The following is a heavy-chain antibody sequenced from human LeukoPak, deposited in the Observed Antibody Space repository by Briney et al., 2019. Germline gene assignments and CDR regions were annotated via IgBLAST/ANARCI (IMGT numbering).Heavy chain of an antibody. J-gene: IGHJ4*02. D-gene: IGHD1-26*01. CDR3: ARGNYPPNAQWEPVDY. CDR1: GGSISSGGYY. Sequence: PSETLSLTCTVSGGSISSGGYYWSWIRQHPGKGLEWIGYIYYSGSTYYNPSLKSRVTISVDTSKNQFSLKLSSVTAVDTAVYYCARGNYPPNAQWEPVDYWGQGTLVTVSS. V-gene: IGHV4-31*03. CDR2: IYYSGST.